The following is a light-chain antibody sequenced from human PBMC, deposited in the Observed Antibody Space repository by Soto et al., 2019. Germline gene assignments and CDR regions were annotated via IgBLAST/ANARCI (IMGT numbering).Light chain of an antibody. CDR2: DTS. CDR3: QQYYNWPRT. Sequence: IGMTQSPATLSVSPGERATLSCRASQSISNKLAWYQHKPGQAPRLLIYDTSTRVAGIPARFTGSGSGTDFTLTISSLQSEDFAVYYCQQYYNWPRTFGQGTRLEI. J-gene: IGKJ5*01. CDR1: QSISNK. V-gene: IGKV3-15*01.